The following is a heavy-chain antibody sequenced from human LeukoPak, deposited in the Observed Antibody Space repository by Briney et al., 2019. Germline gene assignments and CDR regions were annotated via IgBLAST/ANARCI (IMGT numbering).Heavy chain of an antibody. CDR3: ARRLGYQLLYWAY. CDR2: IYYSGST. J-gene: IGHJ4*02. D-gene: IGHD2-2*02. Sequence: PSETLALTCTVTGGSISSSSYYWGWIRQPPGKGLEWIGSIYYSGSTYYNPSLKSRVTISVDTSKNQFSLKLRSVTAADTAVYYCARRLGYQLLYWAYWGQGTLVTVSS. CDR1: GGSISSSSYY. V-gene: IGHV4-39*01.